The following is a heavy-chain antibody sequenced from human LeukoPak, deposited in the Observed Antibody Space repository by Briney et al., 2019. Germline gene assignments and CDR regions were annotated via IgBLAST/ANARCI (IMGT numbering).Heavy chain of an antibody. Sequence: GGSLRLSCAASGFTFSSYGMHWVRQAPGKGLEWVAVIWYDGSNKYYADSVKGRFTISRDNSKNTLYLQMNSLRAEDTAVYYCARESWGRYFDYWGQGTLVTVSS. J-gene: IGHJ4*02. CDR1: GFTFSSYG. CDR3: ARESWGRYFDY. V-gene: IGHV3-33*01. CDR2: IWYDGSNK. D-gene: IGHD3-16*01.